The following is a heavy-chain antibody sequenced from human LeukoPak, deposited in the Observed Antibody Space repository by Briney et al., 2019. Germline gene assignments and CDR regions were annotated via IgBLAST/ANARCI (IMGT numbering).Heavy chain of an antibody. V-gene: IGHV1-8*01. J-gene: IGHJ4*02. CDR2: MRPNNGNT. Sequence: GGSVKVSCTASGYTFTSYDVNWVRQAAGQGLEWIGWMRPNNGNTGYAQKFQDRVTMTRDTSINTAYMELRSLTSEDTAVYCGARGPPESTSSDYWGQGTLVTISS. CDR1: GYTFTSYD. CDR3: ARGPPESTSSDY. D-gene: IGHD2-2*01.